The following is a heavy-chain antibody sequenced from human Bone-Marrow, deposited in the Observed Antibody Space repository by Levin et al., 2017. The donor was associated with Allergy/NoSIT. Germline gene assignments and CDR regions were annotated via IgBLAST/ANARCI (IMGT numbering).Heavy chain of an antibody. J-gene: IGHJ6*02. CDR1: GFTFSSYW. Sequence: GESLKISCAASGFTFSSYWMSWVRQAPGKGLEWVANIKQDGSEKYYVDSVKGRFTISRDNAKNSLYLQMNSLRAEDTAVYYCARDLWEEGSCISTSCYVDYYYYGMDVWGQGTTVTVSS. CDR3: ARDLWEEGSCISTSCYVDYYYYGMDV. V-gene: IGHV3-7*01. CDR2: IKQDGSEK. D-gene: IGHD2-2*01.